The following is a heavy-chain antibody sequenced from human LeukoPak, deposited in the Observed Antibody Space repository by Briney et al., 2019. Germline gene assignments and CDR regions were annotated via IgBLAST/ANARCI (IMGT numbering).Heavy chain of an antibody. Sequence: GASVKVSCKASGGTFSSYAISWVRQAPGQGLEWMGGIIPIFGTANYAQKFQGRVTITADESTSTAYMELSSLRSEDTAVYYCARGLTEGYYYYYMDVWGKGTTVTVSS. CDR2: IIPIFGTA. CDR1: GGTFSSYA. D-gene: IGHD2-21*02. V-gene: IGHV1-69*13. J-gene: IGHJ6*03. CDR3: ARGLTEGYYYYYMDV.